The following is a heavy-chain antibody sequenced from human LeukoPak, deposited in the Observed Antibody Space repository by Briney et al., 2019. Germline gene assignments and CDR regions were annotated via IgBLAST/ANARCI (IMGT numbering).Heavy chain of an antibody. V-gene: IGHV1-24*01. J-gene: IGHJ1*01. CDR3: ARDSSEFRSLIFH. D-gene: IGHD3-9*01. CDR2: FDPEDGEA. Sequence: ASVKVSCKVSGYTLTELSMHWVRQAPGKGLEWVGGFDPEDGEAIYAQKFQGRVTITADESTSTAYMELSSLRSEDTAVYYCARDSSEFRSLIFHWGQGTLVTVSS. CDR1: GYTLTELS.